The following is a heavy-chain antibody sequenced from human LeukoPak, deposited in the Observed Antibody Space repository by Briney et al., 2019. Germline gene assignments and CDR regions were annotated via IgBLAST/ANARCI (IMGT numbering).Heavy chain of an antibody. CDR2: INHSGST. CDR1: GGSFSGYY. Sequence: PSETLSLTCAVYGGSFSGYYWSWIRQPPGKGLEWLGEINHSGSTNYNPSLKSRVTISVDTSKDQFSLKLSSVTAADTAVYYCARVVPYYYYGMDVWGQGTTVTVSS. D-gene: IGHD2-2*01. V-gene: IGHV4-34*01. J-gene: IGHJ6*02. CDR3: ARVVPYYYYGMDV.